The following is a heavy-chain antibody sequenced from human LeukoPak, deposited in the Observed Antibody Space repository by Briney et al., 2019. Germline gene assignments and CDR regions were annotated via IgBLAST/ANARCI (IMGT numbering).Heavy chain of an antibody. J-gene: IGHJ4*02. V-gene: IGHV3-48*03. Sequence: PGGSLRLSCAASGFTFSTYEMNWVRQAPGKGLEWVSYISSSGSAICYADSVKGRFTISRDNAKNSLYLQMNSLRAEDTAVYYCARYCSGGSCSDWGQGTLVTVSS. CDR2: ISSSGSAI. CDR3: ARYCSGGSCSD. CDR1: GFTFSTYE. D-gene: IGHD2-15*01.